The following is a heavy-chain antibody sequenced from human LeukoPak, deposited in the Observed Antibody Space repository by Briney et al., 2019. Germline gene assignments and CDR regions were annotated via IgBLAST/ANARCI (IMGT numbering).Heavy chain of an antibody. D-gene: IGHD3-22*01. CDR2: ISGSGGST. J-gene: IGHJ4*02. CDR1: GFTFSDYY. V-gene: IGHV3-23*01. Sequence: GGSLRLSCAASGFTFSDYYMSWVRQAPGKGLEWVSAISGSGGSTYYADSVKGRFTISRDNSKNTLYLQMNSLRAEDTAVYYCAKPYDSSDPYYFDYWGQGTLVTVSS. CDR3: AKPYDSSDPYYFDY.